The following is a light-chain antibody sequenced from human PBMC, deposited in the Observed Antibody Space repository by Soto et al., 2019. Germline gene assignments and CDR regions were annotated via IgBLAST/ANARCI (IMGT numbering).Light chain of an antibody. V-gene: IGKV1D-12*01. J-gene: IGKJ4*01. Sequence: DIQVTQSPSSVSASVGDRVTITCRASLDINNWLAWYQQKPGKAPKLLIYTTSNLQSGVPSRFSGSGSGTDFTLTISSLQPEDFATYYCQQANSFPLTFGGGTKVEIK. CDR2: TTS. CDR1: LDINNW. CDR3: QQANSFPLT.